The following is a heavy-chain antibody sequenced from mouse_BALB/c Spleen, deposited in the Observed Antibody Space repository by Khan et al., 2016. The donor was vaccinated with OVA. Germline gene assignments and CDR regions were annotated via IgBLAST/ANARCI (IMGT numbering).Heavy chain of an antibody. CDR2: ISSGSTYT. Sequence: EVELVESGGGLVRPGGSLKLCCAASGFSFTSYTMSWVRQTPEKRLEWVATISSGSTYTYYPDSMKGRFTISRDNAKNTLYLQMSSLKSEDTAMYYCTRDGNYAHWYFDVWGAGTTVTVSS. CDR3: TRDGNYAHWYFDV. D-gene: IGHD2-1*01. V-gene: IGHV5-6-4*01. J-gene: IGHJ1*01. CDR1: GFSFTSYT.